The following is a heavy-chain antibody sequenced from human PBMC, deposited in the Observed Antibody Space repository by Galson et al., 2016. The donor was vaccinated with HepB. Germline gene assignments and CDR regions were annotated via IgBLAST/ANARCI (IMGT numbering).Heavy chain of an antibody. D-gene: IGHD6-13*01. J-gene: IGHJ6*02. CDR3: AREWTTTWYVDGMDV. CDR1: GFDFSRSD. V-gene: IGHV3-13*01. CDR2: TGTNGDT. Sequence: SLRLSCAASGFDFSRSDFHWVRQTPGKGLEWVSGTGTNGDTYYSGSVKGRFTISREDAKDSLHLQMNSLRAEDTAVYYCAREWTTTWYVDGMDVWCPGTTVTVSS.